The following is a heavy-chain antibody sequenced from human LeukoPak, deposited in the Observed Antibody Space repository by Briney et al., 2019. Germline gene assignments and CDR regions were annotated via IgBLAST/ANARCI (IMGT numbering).Heavy chain of an antibody. D-gene: IGHD3-10*01. CDR3: AADRRGSGSPNY. Sequence: ASVKVSCKVSGYTLTELSMHWVRQAPGKGLEWMGGFDPEDGETIYAQKFQGRVTMTEDTSTDTAYMELSSLRSEDTAVSYCAADRRGSGSPNYWGQGTLVTVSS. CDR2: FDPEDGET. V-gene: IGHV1-24*01. CDR1: GYTLTELS. J-gene: IGHJ4*02.